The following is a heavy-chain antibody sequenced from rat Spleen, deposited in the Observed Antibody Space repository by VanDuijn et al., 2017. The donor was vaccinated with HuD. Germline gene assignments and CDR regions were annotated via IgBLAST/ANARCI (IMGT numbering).Heavy chain of an antibody. CDR3: TRDRILRSTGFDY. D-gene: IGHD1-6*01. CDR2: INYDGSST. J-gene: IGHJ2*01. CDR1: GFTFDDFY. Sequence: EVQLVESGGGSVQPGRSLKVSCAASGFTFDDFYMAWVRQAPTKGLEWVASINYDGSSTYYRDSVKGRFSISRDNAKSSLYLQMDSLRSEDTATYYCTRDRILRSTGFDYWGLGVMVTVSS. V-gene: IGHV5-20*01.